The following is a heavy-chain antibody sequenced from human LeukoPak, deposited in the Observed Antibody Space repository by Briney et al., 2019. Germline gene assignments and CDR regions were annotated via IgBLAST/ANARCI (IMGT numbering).Heavy chain of an antibody. J-gene: IGHJ4*02. Sequence: GGSLRPSCEAPGFTFDDYAMHWVRQAPGKGLEWVCLISWDGGSPYYADSVKGRFTISRDNNKNYLYLQMNSLSPEDTALYYCGKDRAPFRGTYLDHWGQGTLVTVSS. CDR2: ISWDGGSP. CDR3: GKDRAPFRGTYLDH. CDR1: GFTFDDYA. D-gene: IGHD3/OR15-3a*01. V-gene: IGHV3-43D*03.